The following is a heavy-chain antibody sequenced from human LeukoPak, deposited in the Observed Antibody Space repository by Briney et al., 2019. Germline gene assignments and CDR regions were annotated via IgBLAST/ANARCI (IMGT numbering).Heavy chain of an antibody. CDR3: ATDLADTLEGPGN. D-gene: IGHD2-15*01. Sequence: ASGTVSCKASGHTFTGYYIHWVRQSPGQRRDWVGWFNPTSGGTHLVQKFQGRVTMTRDTYTSTAYIELSSLTSDDQAVYFCATDLADTLEGPGNWGQGTLVTVSS. V-gene: IGHV1-2*02. CDR1: GHTFTGYY. J-gene: IGHJ4*02. CDR2: FNPTSGGT.